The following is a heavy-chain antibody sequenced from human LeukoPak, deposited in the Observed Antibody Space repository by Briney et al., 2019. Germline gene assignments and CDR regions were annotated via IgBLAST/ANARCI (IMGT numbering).Heavy chain of an antibody. CDR2: ISYHGRNK. J-gene: IGHJ6*03. Sequence: GGSLRLSCVASGFTFSSYAMHWVRQAPGKGLEWVAVISYHGRNKYYADSVKGRFTISRDSSMNTLDLQMNSLRGDDTAVYFCARDQGDAGTRIKRDGHYMDVWGKGTTVTVSS. CDR1: GFTFSSYA. V-gene: IGHV3-30*01. CDR3: ARDQGDAGTRIKRDGHYMDV. D-gene: IGHD1-1*01.